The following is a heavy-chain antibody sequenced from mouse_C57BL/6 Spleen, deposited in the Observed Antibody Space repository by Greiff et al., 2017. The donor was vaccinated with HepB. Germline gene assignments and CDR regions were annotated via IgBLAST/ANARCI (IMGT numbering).Heavy chain of an antibody. Sequence: EVKLMESGGGLVKPGGSLKLSCAASGFTFSDYGMHWVRQAPEKGLEWVAYISSGSSTIYYADTVKGRFTISRDNAKNTLFLQMTSLRSEDTAMYYCAREAYDGYYPDYWGQGTSVTVSS. V-gene: IGHV5-17*01. J-gene: IGHJ4*01. CDR3: AREAYDGYYPDY. CDR2: ISSGSSTI. D-gene: IGHD2-3*01. CDR1: GFTFSDYG.